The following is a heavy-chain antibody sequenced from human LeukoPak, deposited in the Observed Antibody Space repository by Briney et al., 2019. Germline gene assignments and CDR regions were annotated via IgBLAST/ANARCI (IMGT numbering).Heavy chain of an antibody. CDR2: ISSSNNYI. V-gene: IGHV3-21*01. CDR3: ARRSPNYYFDY. CDR1: GFTFSNYN. Sequence: GSLRLSCAASGFTFSNYNMNWVRQAPGKGLEWVSSISSSNNYIYYADSVKGRFTISRDNAKNSLYLQMNSLRVEDTAVYYCARRSPNYYFDYWGQGTPVTVSS. J-gene: IGHJ4*02.